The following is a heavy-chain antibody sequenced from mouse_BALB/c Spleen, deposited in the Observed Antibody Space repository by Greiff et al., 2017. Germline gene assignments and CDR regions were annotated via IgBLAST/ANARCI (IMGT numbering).Heavy chain of an antibody. CDR3: ARYDYDGGYYFDY. CDR1: GYTFTNYW. J-gene: IGHJ2*01. V-gene: IGHV1-63*02. CDR2: IYPGGGYT. Sequence: VQLQQSGAELVRPGTSVKISCKASGYTFTNYWLGWVKQRPGHGLEWIGDIYPGGGYTNYNEKFKGKATLTADTSSSTAYMQLSSLTSEDSAVYFCARYDYDGGYYFDYWGQGTTLTVSS. D-gene: IGHD2-4*01.